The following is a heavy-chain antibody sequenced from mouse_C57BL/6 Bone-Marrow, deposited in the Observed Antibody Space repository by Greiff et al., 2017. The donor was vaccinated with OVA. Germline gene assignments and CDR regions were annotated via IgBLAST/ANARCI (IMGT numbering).Heavy chain of an antibody. J-gene: IGHJ2*01. D-gene: IGHD1-1*01. V-gene: IGHV1-81*01. CDR2: IYPRSGNT. CDR1: GYTFTSYG. CDR3: ARATTVVEASYYFDY. Sequence: LLESGAELARPGASVKLSCKASGYTFTSYGISWVKQRTGQGLEWIGEIYPRSGNTYYNEKFKGKATLTADKSSSTAYMELRSLTSEDSAVYFCARATTVVEASYYFDYWGQGTTLTVSS.